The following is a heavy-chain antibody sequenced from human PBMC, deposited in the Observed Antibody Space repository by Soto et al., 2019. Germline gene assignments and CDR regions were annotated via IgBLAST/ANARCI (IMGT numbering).Heavy chain of an antibody. CDR3: ATLPYSCYDCRGH. Sequence: EVQLLESGGGLVQPGGSLRLSCAASGFTFSTYDMSWVRQAPGKGLEWVSGIRGSGGSTNYPDSVKGRFTISRDNSKNTLYLQMDSLRADDTAVYYCATLPYSCYDCRGHWGQGTLVTVSS. CDR1: GFTFSTYD. V-gene: IGHV3-23*01. CDR2: IRGSGGST. J-gene: IGHJ4*02. D-gene: IGHD5-12*01.